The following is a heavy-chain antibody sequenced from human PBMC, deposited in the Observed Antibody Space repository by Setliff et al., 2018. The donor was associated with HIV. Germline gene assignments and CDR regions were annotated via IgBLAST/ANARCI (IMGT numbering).Heavy chain of an antibody. CDR1: GGPMSGYY. CDR3: AKYWRASGTYVFDI. D-gene: IGHD2-15*01. J-gene: IGHJ3*02. CDR2: IYSSGTT. V-gene: IGHV4-4*08. Sequence: SETLSLTCTVSGGPMSGYYWSWLRQSPVKGLEWIGYIYSSGTTNYNPSFKSRVSISLDTSRSQFSLMLSSVTAADTAIYYCAKYWRASGTYVFDIWGLGTMVT.